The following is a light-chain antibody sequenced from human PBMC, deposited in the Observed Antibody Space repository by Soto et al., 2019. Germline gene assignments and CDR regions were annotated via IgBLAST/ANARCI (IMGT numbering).Light chain of an antibody. J-gene: IGLJ1*01. CDR3: SSYTTISTHV. Sequence: QSALTQPASVSGSPGQSITISCTGTSSDVGGYNYVSWYQQHPGKAPKLMIYEVSNRPSGVSNRFSGSKSANTASLTISGLQAEDEADYYCSSYTTISTHVFGTGTQLTVL. CDR2: EVS. CDR1: SSDVGGYNY. V-gene: IGLV2-14*01.